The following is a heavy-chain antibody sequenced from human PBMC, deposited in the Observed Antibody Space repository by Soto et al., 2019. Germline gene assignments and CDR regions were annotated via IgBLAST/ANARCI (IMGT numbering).Heavy chain of an antibody. V-gene: IGHV1-69*12. CDR1: GGTFSSYA. J-gene: IGHJ4*02. CDR2: IIPIFGTA. Sequence: QVQLVQSGAEVKKPGSSVKVSCKASGGTFSSYAISWVRQAPGQGREWTGGIIPIFGTANYAQTFQGRVTITADESTSTAYMELSSLRSEDTAVYYCASGMAVAGPVVLTLDYWGQGTLVTVSS. D-gene: IGHD6-19*01. CDR3: ASGMAVAGPVVLTLDY.